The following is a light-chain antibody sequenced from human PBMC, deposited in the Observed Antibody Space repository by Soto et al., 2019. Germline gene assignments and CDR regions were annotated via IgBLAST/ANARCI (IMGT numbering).Light chain of an antibody. CDR1: QGIRNY. J-gene: IGKJ1*01. CDR3: QKYDSAPRT. Sequence: DIQITRSPSSLSASVGDRVTITCRASQGIRNYLAWYQQKPGKVPKVLIYAASTLQSGVPSRFSGSGSGTDFTLTISSLQPEDVATYYCQKYDSAPRTFGQGTKVEIK. V-gene: IGKV1-27*01. CDR2: AAS.